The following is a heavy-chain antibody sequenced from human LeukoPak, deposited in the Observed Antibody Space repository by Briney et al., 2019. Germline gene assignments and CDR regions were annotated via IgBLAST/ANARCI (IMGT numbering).Heavy chain of an antibody. CDR2: ITRRSDRI. CDR1: AFTFNDYA. Sequence: GGSLRLSCAASAFTFNDYAMHWVRQAPGKGLEWVSGITRRSDRIGYADSVKGRFTISRDNAKNSLYLQMNGLRPEDTALYYCAKDKAYSYDSSGSAVDYWGQGTLVTVSS. D-gene: IGHD3-22*01. V-gene: IGHV3-9*01. J-gene: IGHJ4*02. CDR3: AKDKAYSYDSSGSAVDY.